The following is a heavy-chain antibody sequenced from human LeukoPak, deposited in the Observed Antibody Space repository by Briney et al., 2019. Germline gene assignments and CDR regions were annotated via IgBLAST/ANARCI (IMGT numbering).Heavy chain of an antibody. D-gene: IGHD3-10*01. CDR2: INPNSGGT. J-gene: IGHJ5*02. Sequence: ASVQVSCKASGYTFTGYYMHWVRQAPGQGVEWMGRINPNSGGTNYAQKFQGRVTMTRDTSISTAYMELGRLRSDDTAVYYCARNYYGSGSFGWFDPWGQGTLVTVSS. V-gene: IGHV1-2*06. CDR3: ARNYYGSGSFGWFDP. CDR1: GYTFTGYY.